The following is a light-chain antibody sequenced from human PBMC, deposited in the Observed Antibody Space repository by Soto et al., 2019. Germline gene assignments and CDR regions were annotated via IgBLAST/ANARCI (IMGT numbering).Light chain of an antibody. CDR2: VAS. CDR1: QGISTY. J-gene: IGKJ4*01. CDR3: QQLNSYPLT. Sequence: DIQLTQSPSFLSASVGERVTITCRASQGISTYLAWYQQKPGRAPNLLIYVASTLQSGVPSRFSGSGSGTEFTLTISSLQPEDFATYYCQQLNSYPLTLGGGTKVEIK. V-gene: IGKV1-9*01.